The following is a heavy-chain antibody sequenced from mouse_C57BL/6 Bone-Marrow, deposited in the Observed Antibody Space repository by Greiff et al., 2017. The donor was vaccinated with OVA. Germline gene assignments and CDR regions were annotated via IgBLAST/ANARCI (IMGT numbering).Heavy chain of an antibody. D-gene: IGHD2-5*01. CDR1: GYTFTSYW. CDR2: IDPSDSYT. CDR3: ARHYSTDY. V-gene: IGHV1-50*01. J-gene: IGHJ2*01. Sequence: QVQLQQSGAELVKPGASVKLSCKASGYTFTSYWMQWVKQRPGQGLEWIGEIDPSDSYTNYNQKFKGKATLTVDTSSSTAYMQLSSLTSEDSAVYYCARHYSTDYWGQGTTLTVSS.